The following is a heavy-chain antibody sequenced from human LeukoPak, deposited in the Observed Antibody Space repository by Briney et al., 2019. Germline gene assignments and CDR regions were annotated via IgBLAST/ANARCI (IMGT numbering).Heavy chain of an antibody. V-gene: IGHV4-38-2*02. J-gene: IGHJ6*03. CDR1: GYSISSGYY. D-gene: IGHD3-16*01. Sequence: SETLSLTCTVSGYSISSGYYWGWIRQPPGKGLEWIGSIYHSGSTYYNPSLKSRVTISVDTSKNQFSLKLSSVTAADTAVYYCARGLGGYMDVWGKGTTVTISS. CDR3: ARGLGGYMDV. CDR2: IYHSGST.